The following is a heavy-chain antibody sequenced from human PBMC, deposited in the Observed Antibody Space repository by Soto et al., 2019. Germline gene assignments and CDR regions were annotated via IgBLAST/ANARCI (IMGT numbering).Heavy chain of an antibody. V-gene: IGHV4-34*01. CDR1: GGSFSGYY. Sequence: PSETLSLTCAVYGGSFSGYYWGWIRQPPGKGLEWIGEINHSGSTNYNPSLKSRVTISVDTSKNQFSLKLSSVTAADTAVYYCARTIEYSSSYEWFDPWGQGTLVTVSS. J-gene: IGHJ5*02. D-gene: IGHD6-6*01. CDR2: INHSGST. CDR3: ARTIEYSSSYEWFDP.